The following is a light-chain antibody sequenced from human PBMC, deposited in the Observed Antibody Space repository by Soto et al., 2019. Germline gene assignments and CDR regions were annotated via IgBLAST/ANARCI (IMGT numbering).Light chain of an antibody. V-gene: IGKV4-1*01. CDR2: WAS. J-gene: IGKJ1*01. CDR1: QSVLYSSNNKNY. Sequence: DIVMTQSPDSLAVSLGERATINCKSSQSVLYSSNNKNYITWYQQKPGQPPKLLIYWASTRESGVPDRFSGSGSGTDFTVTINSLQAEDVAVYYCQQCYTTPPAFGQGTKVEIK. CDR3: QQCYTTPPA.